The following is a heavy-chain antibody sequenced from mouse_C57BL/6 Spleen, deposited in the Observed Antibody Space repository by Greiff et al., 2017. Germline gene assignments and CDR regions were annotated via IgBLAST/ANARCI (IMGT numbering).Heavy chain of an antibody. CDR3: AKKGDGYYVEAMDY. D-gene: IGHD2-3*01. V-gene: IGHV1-4*01. CDR2: INPSSGYT. Sequence: VMLVESGAELARPGASVKMSCKASGYTFTSYTMHWVNQRPGQGLEWIGYINPSSGYTKYNQKFKDKATLTADKSSSTAYMQLSSLASEDSAVYYCAKKGDGYYVEAMDYWGQGTSVTVSS. J-gene: IGHJ4*01. CDR1: GYTFTSYT.